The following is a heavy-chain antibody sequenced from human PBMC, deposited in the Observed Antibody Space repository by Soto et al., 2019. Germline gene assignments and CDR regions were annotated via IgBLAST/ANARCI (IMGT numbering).Heavy chain of an antibody. CDR2: IIPIFGTA. V-gene: IGHV1-69*13. CDR1: GVTFSSYA. J-gene: IGHJ5*02. CDR3: AREGPRMSNWNYSWFDP. D-gene: IGHD1-7*01. Sequence: SVEVSCRASGVTFSSYAIRWVREAPGQGLEWMGGIIPIFGTANYAQKFQGRVTITADESTSTAYMELSSLRSEDTAVYYCAREGPRMSNWNYSWFDPWGQGTLVTVSS.